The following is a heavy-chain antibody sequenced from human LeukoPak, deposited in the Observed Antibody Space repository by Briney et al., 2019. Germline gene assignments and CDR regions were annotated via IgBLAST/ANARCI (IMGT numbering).Heavy chain of an antibody. V-gene: IGHV4-31*03. Sequence: PSETLSLTCTDSGGSISSGGYYWSWIRQHPGKGLEWIGYIYYSGSTYYNPSLKSRVTISVDTSKNQFSLKLGSVTAADTAVYYCARDRDGYNQRFDPWGQGTLVTVSS. CDR1: GGSISSGGYY. CDR3: ARDRDGYNQRFDP. D-gene: IGHD5-24*01. CDR2: IYYSGST. J-gene: IGHJ5*02.